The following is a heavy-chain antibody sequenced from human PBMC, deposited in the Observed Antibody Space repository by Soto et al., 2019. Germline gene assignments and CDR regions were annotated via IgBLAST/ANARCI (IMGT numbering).Heavy chain of an antibody. CDR3: ARVSFETSGYADY. J-gene: IGHJ4*02. D-gene: IGHD3-22*01. Sequence: QVPLVQSGAEVKKPGASVKVSCKASGYIFSTCTMHWVRQAPGQRLEWMGWINAANGNTKYSQNFQGRVTISRDTSASTAYLELSSLRSEDTAVYYCARVSFETSGYADYWGQGTLVTVSS. CDR1: GYIFSTCT. CDR2: INAANGNT. V-gene: IGHV1-3*01.